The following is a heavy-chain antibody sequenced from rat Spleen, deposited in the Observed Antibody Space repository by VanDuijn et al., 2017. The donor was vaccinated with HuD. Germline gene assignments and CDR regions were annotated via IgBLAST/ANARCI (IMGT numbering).Heavy chain of an antibody. CDR3: ARHGGYYNGDYLMDA. D-gene: IGHD1-1*01. J-gene: IGHJ4*01. Sequence: EVQLVESGGGLVQPGRSMKLSCAASGLTFSNYYMAWVRQAPTKGLEWVASITTGGGHTYYRDSVKGRVTISRVNAKSSLYLQMDSLRSEDTATFYCARHGGYYNGDYLMDAWGHGASVTVSS. CDR2: ITTGGGHT. CDR1: GLTFSNYY. V-gene: IGHV5-25*01.